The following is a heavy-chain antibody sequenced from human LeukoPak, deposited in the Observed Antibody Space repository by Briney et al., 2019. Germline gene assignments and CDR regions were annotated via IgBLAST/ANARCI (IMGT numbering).Heavy chain of an antibody. V-gene: IGHV1-46*01. CDR2: INPVGGST. CDR1: GYTFTSYY. CDR3: ARDQTPDGMDV. J-gene: IGHJ6*02. Sequence: ASVKVSCKASGYTFTSYYMHWVRQAPGQGVEWMGIINPVGGSTSYAQKFQGRVTMTRDTSTSTVYMELSSLRSEDTAVYYCARDQTPDGMDVWGQGTTVTVSS.